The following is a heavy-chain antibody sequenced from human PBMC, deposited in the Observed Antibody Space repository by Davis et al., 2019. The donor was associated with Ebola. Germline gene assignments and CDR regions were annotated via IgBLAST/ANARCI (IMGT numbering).Heavy chain of an antibody. D-gene: IGHD6-19*01. J-gene: IGHJ4*02. CDR3: ARDPVAGTIDY. Sequence: ASVQVSCKASGYTFISHGISWLRQAPGQGLEWMGWISAYNGNTNYAQKLQGRVTMTTDTSTSTAYMELRSLRSDDTAVYYCARDPVAGTIDYWGQGTLVTVSS. V-gene: IGHV1-18*04. CDR2: ISAYNGNT. CDR1: GYTFISHG.